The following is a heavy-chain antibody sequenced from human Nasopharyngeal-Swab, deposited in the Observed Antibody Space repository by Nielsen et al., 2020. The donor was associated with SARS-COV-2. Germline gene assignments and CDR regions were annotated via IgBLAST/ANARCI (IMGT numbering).Heavy chain of an antibody. CDR3: ARDFQRFLEWLPNYYYYGMDV. CDR2: INPNSGGT. D-gene: IGHD3-3*01. J-gene: IGHJ6*02. V-gene: IGHV1-2*06. Sequence: WVRQAPGQGLEWMGRINPNSGGTNYAQKFQGRVTMTTDTSTSTAYMELRSLRSDDTAVYYCARDFQRFLEWLPNYYYYGMDVWGQGTTVTVSS.